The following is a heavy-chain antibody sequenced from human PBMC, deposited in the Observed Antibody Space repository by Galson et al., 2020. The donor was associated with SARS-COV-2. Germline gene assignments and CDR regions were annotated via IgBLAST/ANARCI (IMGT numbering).Heavy chain of an antibody. V-gene: IGHV4-39*07. CDR3: ARVIDSSGYYYAHGMDV. CDR1: GGSISSSSYY. CDR2: IYYSGST. J-gene: IGHJ6*02. D-gene: IGHD3-22*01. Sequence: SETLSLTCTVSGGSISSSSYYWGWIRQPPGKGLEWIRSIYYSGSTYYNPSLKSRVTISVDTSKNQFSLKLSSVTAADTAVYYCARVIDSSGYYYAHGMDVWGQGTTVTVSS.